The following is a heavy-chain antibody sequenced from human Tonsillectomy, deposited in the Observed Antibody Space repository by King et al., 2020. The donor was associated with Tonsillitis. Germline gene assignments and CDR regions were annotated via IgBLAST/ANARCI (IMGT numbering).Heavy chain of an antibody. CDR1: GFTFSSYG. CDR3: AKRHDYGEYYGMDV. V-gene: IGHV3-30*18. CDR2: ISYDGSNK. J-gene: IGHJ6*02. D-gene: IGHD4-17*01. Sequence: VQLVESGGGVVQPGRSLRLSCAASGFTFSSYGMHWVRQAPGKGLEWVAGISYDGSNKYYADSVKGRFTISRDNSKNTLYLQMNSLRAEDTAVYYCAKRHDYGEYYGMDVWGQGTAVTVPS.